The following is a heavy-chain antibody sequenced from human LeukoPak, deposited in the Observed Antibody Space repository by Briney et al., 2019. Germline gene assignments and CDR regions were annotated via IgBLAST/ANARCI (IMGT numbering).Heavy chain of an antibody. Sequence: ASVTVSCTASGYTFTGYYMHWVRQAPGQGLEWMGRINPNSGGTNYAQEFQGRVTMTRDTSISTAYMELSRLRSDDTAVYYCAPVGVGYWGQGTLVTVSS. CDR1: GYTFTGYY. CDR3: APVGVGY. CDR2: INPNSGGT. V-gene: IGHV1-2*06. J-gene: IGHJ4*02.